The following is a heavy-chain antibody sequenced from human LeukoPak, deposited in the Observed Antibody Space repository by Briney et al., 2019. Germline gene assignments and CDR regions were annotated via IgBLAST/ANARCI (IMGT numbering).Heavy chain of an antibody. J-gene: IGHJ1*01. CDR3: AKTMYYYDSTGYYYFQH. Sequence: GGSLRLSCAASGFTFSSYAMSWVRQAPGKGLEWVSAISGSGGSTYYVDSVKGRFTISRDNSKNTLYLQMNSLRAEDTAVYFCAKTMYYYDSTGYYYFQHWGQGTLVTVSS. D-gene: IGHD3-22*01. V-gene: IGHV3-23*01. CDR1: GFTFSSYA. CDR2: ISGSGGST.